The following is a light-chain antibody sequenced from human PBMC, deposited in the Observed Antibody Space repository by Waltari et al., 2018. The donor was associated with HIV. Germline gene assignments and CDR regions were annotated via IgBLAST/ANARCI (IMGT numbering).Light chain of an antibody. CDR3: GSYTATNSMM. CDR2: EVS. J-gene: IGLJ3*02. Sequence: QSALTQPAYVSGSPGQSITISCTGPTSDADSFEYVSWYQQHPGKVPTLIIYEVSFRASGVSNRFSASKSGNTTSLTISGLQAEDEAVYYCGSYTATNSMMFGGGTKLTVL. V-gene: IGLV2-14*01. CDR1: TSDADSFEY.